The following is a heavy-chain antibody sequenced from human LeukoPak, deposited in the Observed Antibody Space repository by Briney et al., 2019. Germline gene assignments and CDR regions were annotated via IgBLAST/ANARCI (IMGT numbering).Heavy chain of an antibody. CDR2: MYSGGST. CDR3: ARVYSSGFDY. V-gene: IGHV3-66*02. J-gene: IGHJ4*02. D-gene: IGHD3-22*01. Sequence: PGGSLRLSCAASGFSVSTNYMSWVRQAPGKGLEWVSVMYSGGSTYYADSVKGRFTISRDNSKNTLYLQMNSLRAEDTAVYYCARVYSSGFDYWGQGTLVTVPS. CDR1: GFSVSTNY.